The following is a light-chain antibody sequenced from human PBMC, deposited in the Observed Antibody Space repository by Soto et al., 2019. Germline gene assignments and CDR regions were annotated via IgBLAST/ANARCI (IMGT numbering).Light chain of an antibody. CDR2: AAS. CDR3: QQSDSTPP. CDR1: QSISSY. V-gene: IGKV1-39*01. Sequence: DILMTQSPSSLSASVGDRVTITCRASQSISSYLNWYQQKPGKAPKLLIYAASSLQSRVPSRFSGSGSGTDFTLNISSLQPDDFATYYCQQSDSTPPFGQGTKMEIK. J-gene: IGKJ2*01.